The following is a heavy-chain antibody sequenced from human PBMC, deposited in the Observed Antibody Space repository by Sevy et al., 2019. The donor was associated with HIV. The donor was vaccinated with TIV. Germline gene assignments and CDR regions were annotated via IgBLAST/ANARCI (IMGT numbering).Heavy chain of an antibody. J-gene: IGHJ3*02. CDR2: ISGSGDTT. V-gene: IGHV3-23*01. Sequence: GGSLRLSCAASGFTFSSYAMSWVRQAPEKGLEWVSTISGSGDTTYYADSVKGRFTISSDNSENTLYLQMNSLRAEDTAVYYCARVDLNAFDIWGQGTMVTVSS. CDR3: ARVDLNAFDI. CDR1: GFTFSSYA.